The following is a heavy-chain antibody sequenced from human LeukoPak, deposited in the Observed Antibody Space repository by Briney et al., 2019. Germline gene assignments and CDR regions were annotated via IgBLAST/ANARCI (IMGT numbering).Heavy chain of an antibody. CDR1: GGSFSGYS. CDR3: ARRPNWGSGHGFDP. D-gene: IGHD6-25*01. V-gene: IGHV4-34*01. Sequence: SETLSLTCAVYGGSFSGYSWSWIRQPPGKGLEWMGEINHSGSSNYNPSLKSRVTISVDTSKNQFSLKLTSLTAADAAVYYCARRPNWGSGHGFDPWGQGTLVTVSS. CDR2: INHSGSS. J-gene: IGHJ5*02.